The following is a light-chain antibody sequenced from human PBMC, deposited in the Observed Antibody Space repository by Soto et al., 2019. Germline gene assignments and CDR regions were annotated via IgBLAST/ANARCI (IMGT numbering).Light chain of an antibody. CDR3: QEYYGTLST. V-gene: IGKV4-1*01. Sequence: DIVMTQSPDPLAVSLGERATINCKSSQSVLYSSNNKNYLAWYQQKPGQPPKLLIYWASTRESGVPDRFSGSGSGTDFTLTISSLQAEDVAVYYCQEYYGTLSTFGQGTKVEIK. CDR2: WAS. J-gene: IGKJ2*01. CDR1: QSVLYSSNNKNY.